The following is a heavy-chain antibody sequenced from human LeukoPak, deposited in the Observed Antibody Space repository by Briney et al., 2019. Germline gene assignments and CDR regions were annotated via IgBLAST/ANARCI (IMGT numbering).Heavy chain of an antibody. V-gene: IGHV3-21*01. D-gene: IGHD3-10*01. Sequence: GGSLRLSCAASGFTFSSYSMNWVRQAPGKGLEWVSSISSSSSYLYYADSVKGRFTISRDNAKNSLYLQMNSLRAEDTAVYYCARDAGLGSGSYDYWGQGTLVTVSS. CDR1: GFTFSSYS. CDR2: ISSSSSYL. J-gene: IGHJ4*02. CDR3: ARDAGLGSGSYDY.